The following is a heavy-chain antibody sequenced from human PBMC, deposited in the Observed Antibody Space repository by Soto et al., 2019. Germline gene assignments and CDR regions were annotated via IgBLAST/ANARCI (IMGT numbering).Heavy chain of an antibody. CDR1: GGSISSYY. Sequence: QVQLQESGPGLVKPSETLSLTCTVSGGSISSYYWSWIRQPPGKGLEWIGYIYYSGSTNYNPSLKSRVTISVDTSKNQFALKLSSVTAADTAVYYWARATRYYYDSSGYFHYWGQGTLVTVSS. CDR2: IYYSGST. CDR3: ARATRYYYDSSGYFHY. J-gene: IGHJ4*02. D-gene: IGHD3-22*01. V-gene: IGHV4-59*01.